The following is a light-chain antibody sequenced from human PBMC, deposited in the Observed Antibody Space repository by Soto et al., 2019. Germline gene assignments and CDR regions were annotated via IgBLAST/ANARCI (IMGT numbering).Light chain of an antibody. CDR2: AAS. V-gene: IGKV1-39*01. Sequence: DIQMTQSPSSLSASVGDRVTITCRASQTISSYLNWYQQKPGKAPKLLIYAASSLQSGVPSRFSGSGSGTDFTLTISGLLPEDFATYYCQQSHGIPYTFGQGTKLEI. CDR1: QTISSY. J-gene: IGKJ2*01. CDR3: QQSHGIPYT.